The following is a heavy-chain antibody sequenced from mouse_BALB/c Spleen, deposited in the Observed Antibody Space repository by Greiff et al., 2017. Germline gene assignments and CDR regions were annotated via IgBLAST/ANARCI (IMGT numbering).Heavy chain of an antibody. Sequence: VQLQQPGAELVRSGASVKLSCTASGFNIKDYYMHWVKQRPEQGLEWIGWIDPENGDTEYAPKFQGKATMTADTSSNTAYLQLSSLTSEDTAVYYCNAWGSQYYFDYWGQGTTLTVSS. CDR1: GFNIKDYY. CDR3: NAWGSQYYFDY. V-gene: IGHV14-4*02. D-gene: IGHD3-1*01. CDR2: IDPENGDT. J-gene: IGHJ2*01.